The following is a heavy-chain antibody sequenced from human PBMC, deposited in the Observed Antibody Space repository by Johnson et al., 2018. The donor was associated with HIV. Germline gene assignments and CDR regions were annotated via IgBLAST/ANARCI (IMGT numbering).Heavy chain of an antibody. D-gene: IGHD6-13*01. J-gene: IGHJ3*02. CDR1: GLIFSRSW. CDR2: TNSDGSST. Sequence: VQLVESGGGVVQPGGSPRLSCAASGLIFSRSWIHWVRQAPGKGLVWVSRTNSDGSSTNYADSVKGRFNISRDNAKNTLYLQMSSLRAEDTAGYYCARERIGYSSSGDVFDIWGQGTMVTVSS. V-gene: IGHV3-74*01. CDR3: ARERIGYSSSGDVFDI.